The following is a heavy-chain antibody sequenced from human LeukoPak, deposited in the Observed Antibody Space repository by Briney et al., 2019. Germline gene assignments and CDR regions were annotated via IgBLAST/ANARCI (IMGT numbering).Heavy chain of an antibody. CDR3: ARAPATTNWFDH. V-gene: IGHV4-30-4*08. Sequence: SETLSLTCTVSGGSISSGDYYWSWIRQPPGKCLEWIGYIYYSGSTYYNPSLKSRVTISVDTSKNQFSLRLSSVTAADTAVYYCARAPATTNWFDHWGQGTLVTVSS. J-gene: IGHJ5*02. CDR2: IYYSGST. CDR1: GGSISSGDYY. D-gene: IGHD1-26*01.